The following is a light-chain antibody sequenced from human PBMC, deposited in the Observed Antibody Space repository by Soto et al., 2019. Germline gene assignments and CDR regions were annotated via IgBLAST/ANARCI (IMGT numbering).Light chain of an antibody. Sequence: QSALTQPRSVSGSPGQSVTISCTGASSDVGGYNYVSWDQQHPGKAPKVMIYDVTKRPSGVSDRFSGSKSANTASLTISGLQAEDEADYYCCSFAGRYIYVFGTGTKLTVL. CDR1: SSDVGGYNY. CDR3: CSFAGRYIYV. CDR2: DVT. V-gene: IGLV2-11*01. J-gene: IGLJ1*01.